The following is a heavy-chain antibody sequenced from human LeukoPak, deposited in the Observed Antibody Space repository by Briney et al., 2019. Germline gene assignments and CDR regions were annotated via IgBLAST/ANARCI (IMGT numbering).Heavy chain of an antibody. Sequence: PGGSLRLSCAASGFTFSSYSMNWVRQAPGKGLEWVSSISSSSNYIYYADSVKGRFTISRDNAKNSLYLQMNSLRAEDTAVYYCARGDLLWFGELYYYYYYGMDVWGQGTTVTVSS. J-gene: IGHJ6*02. V-gene: IGHV3-21*01. CDR3: ARGDLLWFGELYYYYYYGMDV. CDR2: ISSSSNYI. D-gene: IGHD3-10*01. CDR1: GFTFSSYS.